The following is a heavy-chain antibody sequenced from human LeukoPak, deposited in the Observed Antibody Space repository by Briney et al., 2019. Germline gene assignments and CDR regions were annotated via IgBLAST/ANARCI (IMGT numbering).Heavy chain of an antibody. CDR3: ARPDSGIAFDY. D-gene: IGHD6-13*01. CDR1: GFTFSSYS. J-gene: IGHJ4*02. V-gene: IGHV3-48*01. CDR2: ISSRSSTI. Sequence: QPGGSLRLSCAASGFTFSSYSMNWVRQAPGKGLEWVSYISSRSSTIYYADSVKGRFTISRDDAKNSLYLQMNSLRAEDTAVYYCARPDSGIAFDYWGQGTLVTVSS.